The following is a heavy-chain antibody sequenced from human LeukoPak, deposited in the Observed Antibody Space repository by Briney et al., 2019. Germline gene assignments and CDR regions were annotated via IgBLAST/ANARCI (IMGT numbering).Heavy chain of an antibody. V-gene: IGHV1-69*04. J-gene: IGHJ4*02. D-gene: IGHD2-2*02. CDR3: ARERAYCSSTSCYIRGIGY. CDR1: GGTFSSYA. CDR2: IIPIFGIA. Sequence: ASVKVSCKASGGTFSSYAISWVRQAPGQGLEWMGRIIPIFGIANYAQKFQGRVTITADKSTSTAYMELSSLRSEDTAVYYCARERAYCSSTSCYIRGIGYWGQGTLVTVS.